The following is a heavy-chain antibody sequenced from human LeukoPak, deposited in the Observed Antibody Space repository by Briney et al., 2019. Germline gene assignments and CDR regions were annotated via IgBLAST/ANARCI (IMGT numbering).Heavy chain of an antibody. J-gene: IGHJ3*02. CDR2: ISYDGSNK. Sequence: GGSLRLSCAASGFTFSSYGMHWVRQAPGKGLEWVAVISYDGSNKYYADSVKGRFTISRDNSKNTLYLQMNSLRAEDTAVYYCAPTESGIWFGDGTGGFDIWGQGTMVTVSS. CDR3: APTESGIWFGDGTGGFDI. D-gene: IGHD3-10*01. V-gene: IGHV3-30*03. CDR1: GFTFSSYG.